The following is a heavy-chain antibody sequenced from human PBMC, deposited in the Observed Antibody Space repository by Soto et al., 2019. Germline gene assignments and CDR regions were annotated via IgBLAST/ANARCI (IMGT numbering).Heavy chain of an antibody. J-gene: IGHJ4*02. CDR2: ISAYSGKT. V-gene: IGHV1-18*01. CDR1: GYTFTTYG. Sequence: QVQLVQSGGEVKKPWASVKVSCKTSGYTFTTYGISWVRQGPGQGLEWVGWISAYSGKTHYAQKCQGKVTMTTATSTNTAYLELSILRSDDTAVYYCARDPSLGDHQYWGQGTLVTVSS. CDR3: ARDPSLGDHQY. D-gene: IGHD3-16*01.